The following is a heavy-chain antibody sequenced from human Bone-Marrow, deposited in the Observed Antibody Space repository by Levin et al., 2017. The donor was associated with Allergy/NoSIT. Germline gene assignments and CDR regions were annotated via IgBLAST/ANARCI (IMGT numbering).Heavy chain of an antibody. D-gene: IGHD4-17*01. CDR1: GFTFSSYG. CDR2: IWYDGSNK. CDR3: ARDYGDHAGYFQH. J-gene: IGHJ1*01. Sequence: GGSLRLSCAASGFTFSSYGMHWVRQAPGKGLEWVAVIWYDGSNKYYADSVKGRFTISRDNSKNTLYLQMNSLRAEDTAVYYCARDYGDHAGYFQHWGQGTLVTVSS. V-gene: IGHV3-33*01.